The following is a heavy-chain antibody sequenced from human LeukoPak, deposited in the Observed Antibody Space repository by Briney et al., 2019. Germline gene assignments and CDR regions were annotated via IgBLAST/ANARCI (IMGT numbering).Heavy chain of an antibody. CDR3: AATYYYDSSGYYYVDY. CDR1: GGSISSYY. J-gene: IGHJ4*02. V-gene: IGHV4-59*08. CDR2: IYYSGST. Sequence: PSETLSLTCTVSGGSISSYYWSWIRQPPGKGLEWIGYIYYSGSTNYNPSLKSRVTISVDTSKNQFSLKLRSVTAADTAVYYCAATYYYDSSGYYYVDYWGQGTLVTVSS. D-gene: IGHD3-22*01.